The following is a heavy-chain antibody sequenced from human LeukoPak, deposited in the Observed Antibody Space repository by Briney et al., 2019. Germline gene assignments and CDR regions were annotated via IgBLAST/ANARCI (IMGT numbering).Heavy chain of an antibody. V-gene: IGHV4-34*01. CDR1: GGSFSGYY. J-gene: IGHJ4*02. CDR2: INHSGST. CDR3: AREGHKKVFDY. Sequence: PSETLSLTCAVYGGSFSGYYWSWIRQTPGKGLEWIGEINHSGSTNYNPSLKSRVTISVDTSKNQFSLKLSSVTAADTAVYYCAREGHKKVFDYWGQGTLVTVSS.